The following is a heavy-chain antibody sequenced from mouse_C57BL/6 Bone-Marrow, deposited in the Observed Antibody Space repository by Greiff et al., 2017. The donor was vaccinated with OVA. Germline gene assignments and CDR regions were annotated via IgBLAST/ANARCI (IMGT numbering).Heavy chain of an antibody. Sequence: QVQLKQSGAELARPGASVKLSCKAYGYTFTSYGISWVKQRTGQGLEWIGEIYPRSGNTYYNEKFKGKATLTADKSSSTAYMELRSLTSEDSAVYFCARRGAYWYFDVWGTGTTVTVSS. V-gene: IGHV1-81*01. CDR2: IYPRSGNT. J-gene: IGHJ1*03. CDR3: ARRGAYWYFDV. CDR1: GYTFTSYG.